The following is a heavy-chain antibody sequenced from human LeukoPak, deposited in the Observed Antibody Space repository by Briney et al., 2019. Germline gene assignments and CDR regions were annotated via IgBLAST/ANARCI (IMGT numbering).Heavy chain of an antibody. Sequence: PGGTLRLSCAASGFTFSSYGMSWVRQAPGKGLEWVSAISDSGGSTYYADSVKGRFTISRDNSKNTLYLQMNSLRAEDTAVYYCAKAFLGYCSGGSCYSWDYWGQGTLVTVSS. CDR3: AKAFLGYCSGGSCYSWDY. CDR2: ISDSGGST. J-gene: IGHJ4*02. V-gene: IGHV3-23*01. CDR1: GFTFSSYG. D-gene: IGHD2-15*01.